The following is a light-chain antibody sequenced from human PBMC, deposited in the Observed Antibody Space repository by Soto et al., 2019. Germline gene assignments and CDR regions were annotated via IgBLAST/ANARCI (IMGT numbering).Light chain of an antibody. CDR1: QSVSSY. CDR2: DAS. J-gene: IGKJ1*01. V-gene: IGKV3-11*01. CDR3: QQRRIWPPWK. Sequence: EIVLTQSPATLSLSPGERATLSCRASQSVSSYLACYQQKPGQDPRLLYYDASNMATGIPARFSGSGSWTDFTLTISSLEPEDFAVYYCQQRRIWPPWKFGQGTKVEIK.